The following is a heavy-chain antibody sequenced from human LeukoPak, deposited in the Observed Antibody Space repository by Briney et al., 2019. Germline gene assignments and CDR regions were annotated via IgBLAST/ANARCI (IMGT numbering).Heavy chain of an antibody. Sequence: GGSPRLSCAASGFTFSSYSMNWVRQAPGKGLEWVSSISSSSSYIYYADSVKGRFTISRDNAKNSLYLQMNSLRAEDTAVYYCARDQATNDFPDAFDIWGQGTMVTVSS. CDR1: GFTFSSYS. CDR2: ISSSSSYI. V-gene: IGHV3-21*01. CDR3: ARDQATNDFPDAFDI. D-gene: IGHD3-3*01. J-gene: IGHJ3*02.